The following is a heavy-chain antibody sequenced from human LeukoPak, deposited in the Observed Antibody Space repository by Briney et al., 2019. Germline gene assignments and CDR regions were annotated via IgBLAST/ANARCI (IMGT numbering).Heavy chain of an antibody. CDR2: IWYDGSNT. J-gene: IGHJ4*02. CDR1: GFAFASYD. D-gene: IGHD2-15*01. Sequence: PGGSLRLSCAASGFAFASYDMHWVRQAPGKGLEWVALIWYDGSNTYYTDSVRGRFTISRDNSKSTLCLQMNSLRAEDTAVYYCAKQLGYCSDGSCYFPYWGQGTLVTVSS. V-gene: IGHV3-33*06. CDR3: AKQLGYCSDGSCYFPY.